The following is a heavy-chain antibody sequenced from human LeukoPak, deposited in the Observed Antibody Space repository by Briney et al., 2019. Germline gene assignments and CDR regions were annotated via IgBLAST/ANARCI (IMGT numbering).Heavy chain of an antibody. J-gene: IGHJ6*02. CDR2: INHSGST. CDR3: AGEMRVDYGMDV. CDR1: GGSFSGYY. V-gene: IGHV4-34*01. D-gene: IGHD3-10*01. Sequence: SETLSLTCAVYGGSFSGYYWSLIRQPPGKGLEWIGEINHSGSTNYNPSLKSRVTISVDTSKNQFSLKLSSVTAADTAVYYCAGEMRVDYGMDVWGQGTTVTVSS.